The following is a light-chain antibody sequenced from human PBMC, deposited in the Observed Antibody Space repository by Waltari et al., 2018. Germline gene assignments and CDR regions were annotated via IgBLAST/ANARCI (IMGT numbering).Light chain of an antibody. CDR2: DVS. J-gene: IGLJ2*01. V-gene: IGLV2-14*03. CDR3: SSYTSSSTQV. CDR1: SSDVGGFNY. Sequence: SALTQPASVSESPGQSITISCTGTSSDVGGFNYVSWYQQHPGKAPKLMIYDVSNRPSGVSNRCSGSKSGNTASLTISGLQAEDEADYYCSSYTSSSTQVFGGGTKMTVL.